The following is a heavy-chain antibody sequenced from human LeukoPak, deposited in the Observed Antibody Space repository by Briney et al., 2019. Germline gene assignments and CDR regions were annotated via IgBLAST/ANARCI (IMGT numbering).Heavy chain of an antibody. Sequence: PSETLSLTCAVYGGSFSGYYWSWIRQPPGKGLEWIGEINHSGSTNCNPSLKSRVTISVDTSKNQFSLKLSSVTAADTAVYYCARVLTTVWAAAAPYYFDYWGQGTLVTVSS. J-gene: IGHJ4*02. CDR1: GGSFSGYY. V-gene: IGHV4-34*01. D-gene: IGHD6-13*01. CDR3: ARVLTTVWAAAAPYYFDY. CDR2: INHSGST.